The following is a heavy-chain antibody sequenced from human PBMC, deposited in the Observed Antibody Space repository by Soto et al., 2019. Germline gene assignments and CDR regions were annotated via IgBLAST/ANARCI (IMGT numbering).Heavy chain of an antibody. CDR1: GGSISDYY. D-gene: IGHD1-1*01. J-gene: IGHJ4*02. V-gene: IGHV4-59*01. CDR2: IHYSGST. CDR3: ARGRRQLAGGEYFDN. Sequence: QVQLQESGPGLVRPSETLSLTCTVSGGSISDYYWTWIRQPPGKGLEWIGYIHYSGSTNDHPSLSSRVTISVDTSKNQFSLNLGSVTAADTAVYYCARGRRQLAGGEYFDNWGQGTLVTVSS.